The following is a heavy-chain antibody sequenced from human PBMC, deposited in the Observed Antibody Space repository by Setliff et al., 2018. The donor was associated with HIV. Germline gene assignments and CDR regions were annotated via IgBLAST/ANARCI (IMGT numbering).Heavy chain of an antibody. CDR2: TIPMFGTA. V-gene: IGHV1-69*05. D-gene: IGHD4-17*01. CDR1: GGTFGIYG. Sequence: ASVKVSCKASGGTFGIYGISWVRQAPGQGLEWMGGTIPMFGTANYAQKFQGRVTITTDESTNTGYMELSSLRSEDTAVYYCARQFNDYGDYLEGNFDYWGQETLVTVSS. CDR3: ARQFNDYGDYLEGNFDY. J-gene: IGHJ4*02.